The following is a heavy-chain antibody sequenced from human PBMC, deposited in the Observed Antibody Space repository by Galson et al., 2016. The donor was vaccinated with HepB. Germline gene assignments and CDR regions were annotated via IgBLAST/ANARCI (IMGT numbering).Heavy chain of an antibody. J-gene: IGHJ5*02. CDR3: ARPQRGRYAWFDP. Sequence: QSGAEVKKPGESLRISCRGSGYSFTSYWISWVRQMPGKGLEWMGKIDPSNSYTNYSPSFQGHVTISADKSISTAYLQWSSLKASDTAIYYCARPQRGRYAWFDPWGQGTLVTVSS. D-gene: IGHD3-9*01. CDR1: GYSFTSYW. V-gene: IGHV5-10-1*01. CDR2: IDPSNSYT.